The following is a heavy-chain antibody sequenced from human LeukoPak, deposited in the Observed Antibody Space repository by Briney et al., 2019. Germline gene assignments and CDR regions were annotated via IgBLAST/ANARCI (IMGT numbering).Heavy chain of an antibody. Sequence: ASVKVSCKASGYTFTGYYIHWVRLAPGQGLEWMGWINPSSGGTNYAQKFQGRVTMTRDTSISTAYMELSRLRSDDTAVYYCARVRRYSSSWYLGYWGQGTLVTVSS. CDR2: INPSSGGT. CDR1: GYTFTGYY. D-gene: IGHD6-13*01. V-gene: IGHV1-2*02. J-gene: IGHJ4*02. CDR3: ARVRRYSSSWYLGY.